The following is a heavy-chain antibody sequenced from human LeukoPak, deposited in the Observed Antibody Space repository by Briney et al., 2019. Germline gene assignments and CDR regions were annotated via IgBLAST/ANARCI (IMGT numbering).Heavy chain of an antibody. D-gene: IGHD1-26*01. CDR1: GGSISSSNW. J-gene: IGHJ5*02. CDR3: AREGALVGATNGGFDP. CDR2: IYHSGST. V-gene: IGHV4-4*02. Sequence: PSETLSLTCAVSGGSISSSNWWSWVRQPPGKGLEWIGEIYHSGSTNYNPSLKSRVTISVDKSKNQFSLKLRSVTAADTAVYYCAREGALVGATNGGFDPWGQGPRSPSPQ.